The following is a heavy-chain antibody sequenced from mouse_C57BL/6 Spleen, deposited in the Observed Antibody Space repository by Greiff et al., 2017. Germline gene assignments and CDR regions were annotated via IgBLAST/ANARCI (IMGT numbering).Heavy chain of an antibody. CDR2: INPNNGTT. Sequence: VQLQQSGPELVKPGASVKISCKASGYTFTDYYMNWVKQSHGKSLEWIGDINPNNGTTSYNQKFKGKATLTVDQSSSTAYMQLNSLTSEDSAVYYCASGSTAYFDYWGQGTTLTVSS. J-gene: IGHJ2*01. D-gene: IGHD1-1*01. V-gene: IGHV1-26*01. CDR1: GYTFTDYY. CDR3: ASGSTAYFDY.